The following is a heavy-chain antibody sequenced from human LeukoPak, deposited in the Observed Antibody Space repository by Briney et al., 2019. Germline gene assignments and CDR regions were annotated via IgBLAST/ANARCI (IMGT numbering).Heavy chain of an antibody. V-gene: IGHV4-61*01. J-gene: IGHJ4*02. D-gene: IGHD2/OR15-2a*01. CDR2: IYYSGST. CDR3: ARGEYGLFDY. CDR1: GGSISGGSYY. Sequence: SETLSLTCTVSGGSISGGSYYWSWIRQPPGKGLEWIGYIYYSGSTKYNLSLKSRVTISVDTSKNQLSLRLSSVTAADTAVYYCARGEYGLFDYWGQGTLVTVSS.